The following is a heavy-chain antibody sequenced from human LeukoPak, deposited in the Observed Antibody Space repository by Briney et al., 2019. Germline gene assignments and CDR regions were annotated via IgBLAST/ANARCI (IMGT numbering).Heavy chain of an antibody. CDR3: ARLGYCSSTSCSIDY. D-gene: IGHD2-2*01. J-gene: IGHJ4*02. CDR1: GFTFSTYS. V-gene: IGHV3-21*01. Sequence: GGSLRLSCAVSGFTFSTYSMSWVRQAPGKGLEWVSSISSSSSYIYYADSVKGRFTISRDNAKNSLYLQMNSLRAEDTGVYYCARLGYCSSTSCSIDYWGQGTLVTVSS. CDR2: ISSSSSYI.